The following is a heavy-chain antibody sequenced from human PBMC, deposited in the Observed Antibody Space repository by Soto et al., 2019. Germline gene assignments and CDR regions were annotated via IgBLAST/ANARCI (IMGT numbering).Heavy chain of an antibody. V-gene: IGHV1-18*01. CDR2: ISAYNGNT. D-gene: IGHD3-10*01. J-gene: IGHJ4*02. CDR3: ARDRASTMVRGVIGGPRPSIDY. CDR1: GYTFTSYG. Sequence: QVQLVQSGAEVKKPGASVKVSCKASGYTFTSYGISWVRQAPGQGLEWMGWISAYNGNTNYAQKLQGRVTMATETSTSTAYMELRSLRSDDTAVYYCARDRASTMVRGVIGGPRPSIDYLGQGTLVTVSS.